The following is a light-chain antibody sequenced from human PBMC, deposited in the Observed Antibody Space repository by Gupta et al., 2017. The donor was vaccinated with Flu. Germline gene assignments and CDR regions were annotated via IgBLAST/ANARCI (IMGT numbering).Light chain of an antibody. CDR2: DVS. CDR1: SSDVGGYDD. J-gene: IGLJ2*01. V-gene: IGLV2-11*03. Sequence: VTISCTGTSSDVGGYDDVSRERQHPGKAPKLMIDDVSKRPSGVPDRFSGSKSGNTASLTVSGLQAEDEADYYCCSSAGSATLVFGGGTKLTVL. CDR3: CSSAGSATLV.